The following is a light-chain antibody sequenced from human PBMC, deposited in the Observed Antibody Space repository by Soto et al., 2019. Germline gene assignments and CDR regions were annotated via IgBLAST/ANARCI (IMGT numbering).Light chain of an antibody. J-gene: IGKJ2*01. CDR1: QGIGSW. CDR2: AAS. V-gene: IGKV1-12*01. CDR3: QQANTFPVT. Sequence: DIQMTQSPSSVSASVGDTVTITCRASQGIGSWLAWYQQKPGKASKLLIYAASNLQSGVPSRFSGSGSGTDFTLIISSLQAEDFATYYCQQANTFPVTFGQGTKLEIK.